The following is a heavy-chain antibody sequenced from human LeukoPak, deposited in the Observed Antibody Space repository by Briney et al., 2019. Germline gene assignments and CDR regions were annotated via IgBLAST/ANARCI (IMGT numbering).Heavy chain of an antibody. J-gene: IGHJ3*02. Sequence: GGSLRLSCAASGFTFSSYAMTWVRQAPGKGLEWVSAISGSGDSTYYADSVKGRFTISRDNSKNTLYLQMNSLRAEDTAVYYCAKRARTYYYDSRGPGGVFDMGGQGTMVTVSS. CDR1: GFTFSSYA. CDR3: AKRARTYYYDSRGPGGVFDM. V-gene: IGHV3-23*01. CDR2: ISGSGDST. D-gene: IGHD3-22*01.